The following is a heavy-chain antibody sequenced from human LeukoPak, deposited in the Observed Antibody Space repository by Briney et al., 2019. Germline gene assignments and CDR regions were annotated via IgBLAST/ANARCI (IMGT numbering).Heavy chain of an antibody. CDR2: ISISSNYI. CDR3: ARGTPPDF. V-gene: IGHV3-21*01. J-gene: IGHJ4*02. CDR1: GFTFSRYS. Sequence: GGSLRLSCATSGFTFSRYSMNWVRQAPGKGLEWVSSISISSNYIYYSDSVKGRFTISRDNAKNSLYLQVNSLRAEDTAVYYCARGTPPDFWGQGTLVTVSS.